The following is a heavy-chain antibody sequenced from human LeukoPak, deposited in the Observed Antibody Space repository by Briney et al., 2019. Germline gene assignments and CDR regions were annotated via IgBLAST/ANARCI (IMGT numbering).Heavy chain of an antibody. J-gene: IGHJ4*02. CDR2: ISSSSSYI. CDR1: GFTFSSYS. Sequence: GGTLRLSCAASGFTFSSYSMNWVRQAPGKGLEWVSSISSSSSYIYYADSVKGRFTISRDNAKNSLYLQMNSLRAEDTAVYYCARDDQYSYGYYFHYWDQGTLVTVSS. V-gene: IGHV3-21*01. D-gene: IGHD5-18*01. CDR3: ARDDQYSYGYYFHY.